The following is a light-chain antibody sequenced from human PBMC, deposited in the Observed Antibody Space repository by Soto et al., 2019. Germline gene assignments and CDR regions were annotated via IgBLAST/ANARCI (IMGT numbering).Light chain of an antibody. CDR2: EVS. J-gene: IGLJ1*01. Sequence: SALTQPASVSGSPGQSITISCTGTSSDVGGYNYVSWYQQHPGKAPKLMIYEVSNRPSGVSNRFSGSKSGNTASLTISGLQAEDEADYYCSSFTTTYFYVFGPGTKVTVL. CDR1: SSDVGGYNY. CDR3: SSFTTTYFYV. V-gene: IGLV2-14*01.